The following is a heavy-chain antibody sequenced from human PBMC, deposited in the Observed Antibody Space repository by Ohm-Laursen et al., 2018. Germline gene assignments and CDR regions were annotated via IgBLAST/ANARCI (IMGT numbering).Heavy chain of an antibody. CDR2: INHSGST. J-gene: IGHJ4*02. CDR3: VRSGVTKKRRYFDY. CDR1: GGSFSGYY. D-gene: IGHD2-21*02. Sequence: PGTLSLTCAVYGGSFSGYYWSWIRQPPGKGLEWIGEINHSGSTNYNPSLKSRVTISVDTSKNQFSLKLSSVTAADTAVYYCVRSGVTKKRRYFDYWGQGTLVTVSS. V-gene: IGHV4-34*01.